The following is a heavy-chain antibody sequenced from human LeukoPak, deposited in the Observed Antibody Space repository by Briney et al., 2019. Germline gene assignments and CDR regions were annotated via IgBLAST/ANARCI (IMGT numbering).Heavy chain of an antibody. Sequence: GGSLRLSCAASGFTFSSYSMNWVRQAPGKGLEWVSYVSSSGTIYYTDSVRGRFTISRDNAKNSLYLQMNSLRAEDTAVYYCATYSSLNRREFQFWGQGTLLTVSS. V-gene: IGHV3-48*04. CDR1: GFTFSSYS. CDR3: ATYSSLNRREFQF. CDR2: VSSSGTI. J-gene: IGHJ1*01. D-gene: IGHD3-22*01.